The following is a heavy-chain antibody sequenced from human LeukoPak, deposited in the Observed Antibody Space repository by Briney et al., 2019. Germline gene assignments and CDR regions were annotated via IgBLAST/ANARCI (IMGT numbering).Heavy chain of an antibody. V-gene: IGHV4-59*01. CDR3: ARGTYPEYFQH. J-gene: IGHJ1*01. Sequence: SETLSLTCTVSGDSISSYYWSWIRQPPGKGLEWIGYIYYSGSTNYNPSLKSRVTISVDTSKNQFSLKLSSVTAADTAVYYCARGTYPEYFQHWGQGTLVTVSS. D-gene: IGHD2-8*01. CDR2: IYYSGST. CDR1: GDSISSYY.